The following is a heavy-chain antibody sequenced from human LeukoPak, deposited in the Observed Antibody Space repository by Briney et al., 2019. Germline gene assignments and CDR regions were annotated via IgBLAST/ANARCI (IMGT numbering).Heavy chain of an antibody. D-gene: IGHD4-17*01. CDR3: ARALCSMTTVTTEYWFDY. Sequence: SETLSLTCTVSGGSISSGGYYWRWIRQPPGKGLEWIEYIYYIGSTYYNPSLQCRVIISVDTSKNQFSLKLTSVTAADTAVYYCARALCSMTTVTTEYWFDYWGQGTLVTVSS. CDR2: IYYIGST. J-gene: IGHJ4*02. CDR1: GGSISSGGYY. V-gene: IGHV4-30-4*01.